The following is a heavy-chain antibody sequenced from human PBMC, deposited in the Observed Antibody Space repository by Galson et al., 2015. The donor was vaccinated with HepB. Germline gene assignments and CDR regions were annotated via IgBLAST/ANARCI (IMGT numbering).Heavy chain of an antibody. CDR3: ARAFEEASSSWRWYFDL. CDR1: GGTFSSYA. D-gene: IGHD6-13*01. Sequence: SVKVSCKASGGTFSSYAISWVRQAPGQGLEWMGRIIPILGIANYAQKFQGRVTITADKSTSTAYMELSSLRSEDTAVYYCARAFEEASSSWRWYFDLWGRGTLVTVSS. J-gene: IGHJ2*01. V-gene: IGHV1-69*04. CDR2: IIPILGIA.